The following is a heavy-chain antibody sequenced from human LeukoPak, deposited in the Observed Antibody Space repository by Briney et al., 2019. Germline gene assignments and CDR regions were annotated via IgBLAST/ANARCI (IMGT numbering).Heavy chain of an antibody. V-gene: IGHV3-21*01. CDR1: GFTFTNYW. CDR2: ISGSSSYI. Sequence: GGSLRLSCAASGFTFTNYWMSWVRQAPGKGLEWVSSISGSSSYIYYADSVKGRFTISRGNAKNSLYLQMNSLRAEDTAVYYCARDRIAVAATETSFDYWGQGTLVTVSS. J-gene: IGHJ4*02. CDR3: ARDRIAVAATETSFDY. D-gene: IGHD6-19*01.